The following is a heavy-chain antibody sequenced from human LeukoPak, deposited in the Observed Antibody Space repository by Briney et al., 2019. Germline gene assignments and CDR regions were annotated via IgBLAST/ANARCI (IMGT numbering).Heavy chain of an antibody. Sequence: GASVKVSCKASGGTFSSYGISWVRQAPGQGLEWMGWMNPNSGNTGYAQKFQGRVTMTRNTSISTAYMELSSLRSEDTAVYYCARGGRYCSSTSCSPGDYWGQGTLVTVSS. J-gene: IGHJ4*02. CDR1: GGTFSSYG. CDR2: MNPNSGNT. CDR3: ARGGRYCSSTSCSPGDY. V-gene: IGHV1-8*02. D-gene: IGHD2-2*01.